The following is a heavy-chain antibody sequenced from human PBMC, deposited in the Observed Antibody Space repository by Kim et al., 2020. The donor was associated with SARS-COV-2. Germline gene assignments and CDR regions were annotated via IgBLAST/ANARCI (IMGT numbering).Heavy chain of an antibody. J-gene: IGHJ6*02. CDR3: TTDKNYYFYGMDV. Sequence: YAAPVKGRFTISRDDSKNTLYLQMNSLKMEDTAMYYCTTDKNYYFYGMDVWGQGTTVTVSS. V-gene: IGHV3-15*01.